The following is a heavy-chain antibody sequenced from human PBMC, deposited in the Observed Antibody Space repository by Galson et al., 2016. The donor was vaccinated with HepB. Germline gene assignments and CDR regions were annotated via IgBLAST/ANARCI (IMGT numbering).Heavy chain of an antibody. CDR3: AGSVRASVIRGLIRLLTFDF. J-gene: IGHJ4*02. V-gene: IGHV4-59*01. D-gene: IGHD3-10*01. CDR1: GNSITAYH. Sequence: SETLSLTCNVSGNSITAYHWNWIRQSPGKGLEWIGYAYYSGRTNYNPSLKSRVTMSVDTSRSQFSLKMTSVTAADTAVYYCAGSVRASVIRGLIRLLTFDFWGQGTLATVSS. CDR2: AYYSGRT.